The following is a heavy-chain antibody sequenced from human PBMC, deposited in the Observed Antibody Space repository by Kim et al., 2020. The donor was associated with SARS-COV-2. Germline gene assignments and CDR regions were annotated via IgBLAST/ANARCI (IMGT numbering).Heavy chain of an antibody. CDR3: ASDADTFLTHYYNWFDP. D-gene: IGHD3-10*01. CDR2: INTKTGNP. V-gene: IGHV7-4-1*02. Sequence: ASVKVSCKTSGYDFSGHIINWVRQAPGQGLEWMGWINTKTGNPTYAQGFAGRFVFSLDTSVKTAYLQITSLKAEDTAVYYCASDADTFLTHYYNWFDPWGQGTLVTVSS. CDR1: GYDFSGHI. J-gene: IGHJ5*02.